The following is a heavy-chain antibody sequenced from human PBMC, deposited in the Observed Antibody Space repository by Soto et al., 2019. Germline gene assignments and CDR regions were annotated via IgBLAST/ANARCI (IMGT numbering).Heavy chain of an antibody. D-gene: IGHD3-16*01. V-gene: IGHV3-23*01. CDR3: ATGGLRYYDY. CDR1: GFTFSSYA. Sequence: GGSLRLSCAASGFTFSSYAMSWVRQAPGKGLEWVSAISGSGGGTYYAESVKGRFTISRDNSKNTLYLQMNSLRAEDTAVYYCATGGLRYYDYWGQGTLVTVSS. CDR2: ISGSGGGT. J-gene: IGHJ4*02.